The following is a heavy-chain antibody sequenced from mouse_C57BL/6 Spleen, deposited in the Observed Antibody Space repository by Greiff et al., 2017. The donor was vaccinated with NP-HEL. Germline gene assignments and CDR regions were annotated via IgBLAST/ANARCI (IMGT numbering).Heavy chain of an antibody. Sequence: QVQLQQPGAELVKPSASVKISCKASGYTFTSYWITWVKQRPGQGLEWIGDIYPGSGSTNYNEMIKSMATLTVDTSSSTAYMQISRLTSEDSVVYYCTRREDGYDWFAYWGQGTLVTVSA. V-gene: IGHV1-55*01. CDR3: TRREDGYDWFAY. CDR2: IYPGSGST. J-gene: IGHJ3*01. CDR1: GYTFTSYW. D-gene: IGHD2-2*01.